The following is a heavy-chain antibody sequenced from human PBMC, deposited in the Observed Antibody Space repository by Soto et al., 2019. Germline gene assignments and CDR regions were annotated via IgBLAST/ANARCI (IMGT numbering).Heavy chain of an antibody. CDR1: GGSISSSSYY. D-gene: IGHD3-10*01. J-gene: IGHJ6*03. CDR2: IYYSGST. V-gene: IGHV4-39*07. CDR3: ARGRYYYGSGSYLHYYYMDV. Sequence: SETLSLTCTVSGGSISSSSYYWGWIRQPPGKGLEWIGSIYYSGSTYYNPSLKSRVTISVDTSKNQFSLKLSSVTAADTAVYYCARGRYYYGSGSYLHYYYMDVWGKGTTVTVSS.